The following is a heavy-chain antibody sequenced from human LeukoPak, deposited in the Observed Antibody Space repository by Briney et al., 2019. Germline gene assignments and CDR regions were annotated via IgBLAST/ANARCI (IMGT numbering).Heavy chain of an antibody. CDR3: ARTLLDDRSGYLDY. V-gene: IGHV1-2*02. D-gene: IGHD3-22*01. Sequence: ASVKVSCKASGYTFTGYYIHWVRQAPGQGLEWMGGINPFSGGTKYAQKFQGRVTMTGDKYISTAYMDLNRLRSDDTAVYYCARTLLDDRSGYLDYWGHGTLVTDSS. J-gene: IGHJ4*01. CDR2: INPFSGGT. CDR1: GYTFTGYY.